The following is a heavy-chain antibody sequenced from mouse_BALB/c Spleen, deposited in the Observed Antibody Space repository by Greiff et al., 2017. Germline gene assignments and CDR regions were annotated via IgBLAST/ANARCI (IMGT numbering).Heavy chain of an antibody. D-gene: IGHD1-2*01. J-gene: IGHJ3*01. Sequence: QVTLKESGPGILQPSQTLSLTCSFSGFSLSTSGMGVGWIRQPSGKGLEWLAHIWWDDDKRYNPALKSRLTISKDTSSNQVFLKIASVDTADTATYYCARIEFITTATSGFAYWGQGTLVTVSA. CDR1: GFSLSTSGMG. CDR2: IWWDDDK. CDR3: ARIEFITTATSGFAY. V-gene: IGHV8-8*01.